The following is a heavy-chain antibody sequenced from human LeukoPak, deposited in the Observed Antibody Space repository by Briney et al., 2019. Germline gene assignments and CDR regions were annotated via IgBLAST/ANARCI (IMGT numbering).Heavy chain of an antibody. CDR3: ARERGRPIFGVVKHWFDP. CDR1: GGSFSGYY. CDR2: INHSGST. D-gene: IGHD3-3*01. Sequence: SETLSLTCAVYGGSFSGYYWSWTRQPPGKGLEWIGAINHSGSTNYNPSLKSRVTISLDTSKNLFSLKLSSVTAADTAVYYCARERGRPIFGVVKHWFDPWGQGNLVTVSS. V-gene: IGHV4-34*01. J-gene: IGHJ5*02.